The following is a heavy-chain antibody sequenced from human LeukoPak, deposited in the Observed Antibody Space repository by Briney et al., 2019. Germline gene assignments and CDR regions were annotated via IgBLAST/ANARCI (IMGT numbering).Heavy chain of an antibody. CDR1: GFTFSSYA. V-gene: IGHV3-30-3*01. J-gene: IGHJ4*02. CDR2: ISYDGSNK. Sequence: PGRSLRLSCAASGFTFSSYAMHWVRQAPGKGLEWVAVISYDGSNKYYADSVKGRFTISRDNSKNTLYLQMNSLRAEDTAVYYCARGAEAETSPLDFWGQGTLVIVS. CDR3: ARGAEAETSPLDF. D-gene: IGHD6-13*01.